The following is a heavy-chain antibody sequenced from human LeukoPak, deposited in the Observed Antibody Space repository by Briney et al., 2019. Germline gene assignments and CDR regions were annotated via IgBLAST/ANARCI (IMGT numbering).Heavy chain of an antibody. D-gene: IGHD5-12*01. Sequence: SETLSLTCAVYGGSFSGYYWSWIRQPPGKGLEWIGEINHSGSTNYNPSLKSRVTISVDTSKNQFSLKLSSVTAADTAVYYCARGLGFPVRLRLTYYMDVWGKGTMVTVSS. CDR3: ARGLGFPVRLRLTYYMDV. J-gene: IGHJ6*03. CDR1: GGSFSGYY. CDR2: INHSGST. V-gene: IGHV4-34*01.